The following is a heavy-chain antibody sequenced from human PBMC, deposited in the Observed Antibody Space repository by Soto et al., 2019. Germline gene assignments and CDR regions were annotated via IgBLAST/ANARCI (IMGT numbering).Heavy chain of an antibody. CDR3: ARGPINYDYIWGSLDY. CDR2: INHSGST. V-gene: IGHV4-34*01. Sequence: SETLSLTCAVYGGSFSGYYWSWIRQPPGKGLEWIGEINHSGSTNYNPSPKSRVTISVDTSKNQFSLKLSSVTAADTAVYYCARGPINYDYIWGSLDYWGQGTLVPVSS. CDR1: GGSFSGYY. D-gene: IGHD3-16*01. J-gene: IGHJ4*02.